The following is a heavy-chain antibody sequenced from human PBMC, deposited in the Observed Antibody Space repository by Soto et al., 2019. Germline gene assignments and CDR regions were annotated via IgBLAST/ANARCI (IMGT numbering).Heavy chain of an antibody. CDR2: IIPILGIA. Sequence: QVQLVQSGAEVKKPGSSVKVSCKASGGTFSSYTISWVRQAPGQGLEWMGRIIPILGIANYAQKFQGRVTITADKSTSTAYMELSSLRSEDTAVYYCASPAASSDYYYYMDVWGKGTTVTVSS. V-gene: IGHV1-69*02. D-gene: IGHD2-15*01. CDR3: ASPAASSDYYYYMDV. CDR1: GGTFSSYT. J-gene: IGHJ6*03.